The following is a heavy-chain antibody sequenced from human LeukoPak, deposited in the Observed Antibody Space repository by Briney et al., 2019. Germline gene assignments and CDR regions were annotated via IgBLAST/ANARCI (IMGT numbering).Heavy chain of an antibody. Sequence: PSETLSLTCTVSGGSISSHYWSWIRQPPGKGLEWIGYIYYSGSTNYNPSLKSRVTISVDTSKNQFSLKLSSVTAADTAVYYCAGDTYYYDSSGYYYEGGWFDPWGQGTLVTVSS. CDR1: GGSISSHY. CDR2: IYYSGST. V-gene: IGHV4-59*11. J-gene: IGHJ5*02. D-gene: IGHD3-22*01. CDR3: AGDTYYYDSSGYYYEGGWFDP.